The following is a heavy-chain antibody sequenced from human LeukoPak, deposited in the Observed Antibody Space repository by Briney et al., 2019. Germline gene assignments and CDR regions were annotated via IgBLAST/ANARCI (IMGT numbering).Heavy chain of an antibody. J-gene: IGHJ6*03. V-gene: IGHV1-69*13. CDR3: ASLSGDAGYYYYYMDV. CDR2: IIPIFGTA. Sequence: SVKVSCKASGGTFSSYAISWVRQAPGQGLEWMGGIIPIFGTANYAQKFQGRVTITADESTSTAYMELSSLRSEDTAVYYCASLSGDAGYYYYYMDVWGKGTTVTVSS. CDR1: GGTFSSYA. D-gene: IGHD5-12*01.